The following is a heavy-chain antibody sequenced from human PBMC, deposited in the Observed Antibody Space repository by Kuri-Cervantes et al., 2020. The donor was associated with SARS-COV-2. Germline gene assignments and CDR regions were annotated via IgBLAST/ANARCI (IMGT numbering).Heavy chain of an antibody. CDR2: INPNSGGT. CDR1: GYTFTGYY. D-gene: IGHD3-10*01. Sequence: ASVKVSCKASGYTFTGYYMHWVRQAPGQGLEWMGWINPNSGGTNYAQKFQGRVTMTRDTSISTAYMELSRPRSDDTAVYYCAREGITMVRGATFDYWGQGTLVTVSS. J-gene: IGHJ4*02. V-gene: IGHV1-2*02. CDR3: AREGITMVRGATFDY.